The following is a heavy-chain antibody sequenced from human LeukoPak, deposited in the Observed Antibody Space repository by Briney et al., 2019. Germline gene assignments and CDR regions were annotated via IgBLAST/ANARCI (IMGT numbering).Heavy chain of an antibody. J-gene: IGHJ4*02. CDR1: GYSISSGYY. CDR2: IYHSEST. V-gene: IGHV4-38-2*01. Sequence: SESLSLTCAVSGYSISSGYYWGWIRQPPGKGLEWIGSIYHSESTYYNPSLKSRVTISVDTSKNQFSLKLSSVTAADTAVYYCARQGSYWKYYFDYWGQGTLVTVSS. CDR3: ARQGSYWKYYFDY. D-gene: IGHD1-26*01.